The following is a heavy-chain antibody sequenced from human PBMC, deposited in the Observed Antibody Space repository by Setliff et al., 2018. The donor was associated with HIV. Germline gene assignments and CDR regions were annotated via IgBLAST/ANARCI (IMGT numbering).Heavy chain of an antibody. D-gene: IGHD4-17*01. CDR3: ARAPYARSNWFDP. CDR2: ILSTGERT. Sequence: GGSLRLSCAASGFTFSSAWMGWVRQAPGEGLEWVSAILSTGERTFYADSVKGRFTISRDNSKNTLYLLMNSLRAEDTAVYYCARAPYARSNWFDPWGQGTLVTVSS. J-gene: IGHJ5*02. CDR1: GFTFSSAW. V-gene: IGHV3-23*01.